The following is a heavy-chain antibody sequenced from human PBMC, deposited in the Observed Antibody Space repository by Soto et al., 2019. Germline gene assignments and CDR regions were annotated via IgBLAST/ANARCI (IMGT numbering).Heavy chain of an antibody. CDR2: INPNSGGT. J-gene: IGHJ4*02. CDR3: ARVYCSSTSCYSFNPFDY. D-gene: IGHD2-2*01. CDR1: GYTFTGYY. Sequence: GASVKVSCKASGYTFTGYYMHWVRQAPGQGLEWMGWINPNSGGTNYAQKFQGRVTMTRDTSISTAYMELSRLRSDDTAVYYCARVYCSSTSCYSFNPFDYWGQGTLVTVSS. V-gene: IGHV1-2*02.